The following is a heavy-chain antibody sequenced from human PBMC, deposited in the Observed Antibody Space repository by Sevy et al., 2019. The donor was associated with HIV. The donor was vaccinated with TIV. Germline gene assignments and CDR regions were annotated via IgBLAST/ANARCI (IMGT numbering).Heavy chain of an antibody. D-gene: IGHD3-16*01. V-gene: IGHV4-34*01. CDR1: GGSFGGFS. CDR3: ASGGEGVVPSPVIGLGPWAKYWSFDL. CDR2: VDH. Sequence: SETLSLTCAVSGGSFGGFSWNWIRQPPGKGLEWIGEVDHYSPSLKSRVTISLDTSKNQFSLKLNSMTAADTAVYYCASGGEGVVPSPVIGLGPWAKYWSFDLWGRGTLVTVSS. J-gene: IGHJ2*01.